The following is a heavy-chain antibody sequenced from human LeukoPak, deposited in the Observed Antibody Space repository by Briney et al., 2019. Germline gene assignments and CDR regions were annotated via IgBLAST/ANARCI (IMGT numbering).Heavy chain of an antibody. CDR2: INPNSGGT. J-gene: IGHJ5*02. V-gene: IGHV1-2*02. D-gene: IGHD6-13*01. CDR1: GYTFTGYY. Sequence: ASVKVSCKASGYTFTGYYMHGVRQAPGKGLEWMGWINPNSGGTNNAQKFLGRVTMTSDTSISTAYMELSRLRSDDTAVYYCARARRIAAAKAYNWFDPWGQGTLVTVSS. CDR3: ARARRIAAAKAYNWFDP.